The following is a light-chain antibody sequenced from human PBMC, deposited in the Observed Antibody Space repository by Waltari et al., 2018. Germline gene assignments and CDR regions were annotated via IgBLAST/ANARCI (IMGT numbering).Light chain of an antibody. CDR3: LQDYTYPWT. V-gene: IGKV1-6*01. CDR1: QDIRND. CDR2: GAY. Sequence: AIKMTQSPSSLSAPVGDRVTITCRASQDIRNDLGWYQQKPGKAPKLRISGAYSLQTGVPSRFSGSGAGTDFTLTINSLQPEDFATYYCLQDYTYPWTFGPGTKVEIK. J-gene: IGKJ1*01.